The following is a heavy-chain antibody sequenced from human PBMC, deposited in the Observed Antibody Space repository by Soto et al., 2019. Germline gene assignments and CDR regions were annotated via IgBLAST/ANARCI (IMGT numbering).Heavy chain of an antibody. CDR3: ARGGRYCSSTSCWGGKEQYYYYYYGMDV. D-gene: IGHD2-2*01. V-gene: IGHV4-34*01. Sequence: SETLSLTCAVYGGSFSGYYWSWIRQPPGKGLEWIGEINHSGSTNYNPSLKSRVTISVDTSKNQFSLKLSSVTAADTAVYYCARGGRYCSSTSCWGGKEQYYYYYYGMDVWGQGTTVTVSS. CDR1: GGSFSGYY. J-gene: IGHJ6*02. CDR2: INHSGST.